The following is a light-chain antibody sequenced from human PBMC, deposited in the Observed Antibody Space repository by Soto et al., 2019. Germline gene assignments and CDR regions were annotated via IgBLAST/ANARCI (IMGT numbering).Light chain of an antibody. CDR1: QSVDSKY. CDR2: AAS. Sequence: EIVLTQSPGTLSLSPGERATLSCRASQSVDSKYLAWYQQKPGQAPRILIFAASSWATGIPDRFSGSGSGTDFTLTISRLEPGDFAVYYCQQYGYSSWTFGQGTKVEIK. V-gene: IGKV3-20*01. J-gene: IGKJ1*01. CDR3: QQYGYSSWT.